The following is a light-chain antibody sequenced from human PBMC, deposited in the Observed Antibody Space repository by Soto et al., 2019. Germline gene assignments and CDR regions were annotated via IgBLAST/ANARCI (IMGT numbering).Light chain of an antibody. CDR3: QQLNSYPQT. Sequence: IQLTQSPSSLSASVGDRVPIPCQASRGISSYLAWYQQKPGKPPKLLVYSASTLQSGVPSRFSGSGSGPDFTLTISSLQPEDSATYFCQQLNSYPQTFGQGTRLEIK. CDR1: RGISSY. CDR2: SAS. J-gene: IGKJ5*01. V-gene: IGKV1-9*01.